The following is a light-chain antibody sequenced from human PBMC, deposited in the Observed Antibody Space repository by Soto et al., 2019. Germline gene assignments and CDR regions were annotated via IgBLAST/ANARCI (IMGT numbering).Light chain of an antibody. CDR3: RAYTTASTYV. V-gene: IGLV2-14*01. J-gene: IGLJ1*01. CDR2: EVN. CDR1: SSDVGVYDC. Sequence: QSALTQPASVSGSPGQSITISCTGTSSDVGVYDCVSWYQQHPGKAPKYLIYEVNNRPSGVSNRFSGSKSGNTASLTISGLQAEDEADYYCRAYTTASTYVFGTGTKLTVL.